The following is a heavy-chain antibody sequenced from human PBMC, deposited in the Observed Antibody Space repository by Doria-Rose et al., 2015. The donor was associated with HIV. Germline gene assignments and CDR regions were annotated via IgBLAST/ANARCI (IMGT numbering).Heavy chain of an antibody. CDR3: ARIKSSRWYHKYYFDS. V-gene: IGHV2-26*01. Sequence: SGPVLVKPTETLTLTCTVSGVSLSSPGMGVSWIRQPPGKALEWLANNFSDDERSYKTSLKSRLTISRGTSKSQVVLTMTDMGPVDTATYYCARIKSSRWYHKYYFDSWGQGTLVIVSA. CDR2: NFSDDER. D-gene: IGHD6-13*01. CDR1: GVSLSSPGMG. J-gene: IGHJ4*02.